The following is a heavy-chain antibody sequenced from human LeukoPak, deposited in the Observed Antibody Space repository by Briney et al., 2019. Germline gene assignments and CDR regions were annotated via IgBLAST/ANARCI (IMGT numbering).Heavy chain of an antibody. V-gene: IGHV1-69*13. CDR2: IIPIFGTA. Sequence: SVKVSCKASGGTFSSYAISWVRQAPGQGLEWMGGIIPIFGTANYAQKFQGRVTITADESTSTAYMELSSLRSEGTAVYYCARGDPSSSWYVPDDYWGQGTLVTVSS. CDR1: GGTFSSYA. D-gene: IGHD6-13*01. J-gene: IGHJ4*02. CDR3: ARGDPSSSWYVPDDY.